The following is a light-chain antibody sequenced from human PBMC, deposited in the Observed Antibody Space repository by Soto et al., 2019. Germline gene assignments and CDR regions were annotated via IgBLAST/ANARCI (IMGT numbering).Light chain of an antibody. CDR3: CSYAGSYTHV. J-gene: IGLJ1*01. CDR2: DVI. V-gene: IGLV2-11*01. Sequence: QSALTQPASVSGSPGQTITISCTGSSDDIGTYENISWYQQHPGKAPKLIIYDVIKRPSGVPDRFSGSKSGNTASLTISGLQAEDEADYYCCSYAGSYTHVFGTGTKVTVL. CDR1: SDDIGTYEN.